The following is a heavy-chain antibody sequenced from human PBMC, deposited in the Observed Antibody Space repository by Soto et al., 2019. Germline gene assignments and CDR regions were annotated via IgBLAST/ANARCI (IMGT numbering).Heavy chain of an antibody. CDR3: ARVGDSMLVRVRYYYYGMDV. J-gene: IGHJ6*02. V-gene: IGHV1-69*12. D-gene: IGHD6-6*01. CDR2: IIPIFGTA. CDR1: GGTFSSYA. Sequence: QVQLVQSGAEVKKPGSSVKVSCKASGGTFSSYAISWVRQAPGQGLEWMGGIIPIFGTANYAQKFQGRVRITAAGSTSTAYMELGSLRSGDTAVDYCARVGDSMLVRVRYYYYGMDVWGQGTTVTVSS.